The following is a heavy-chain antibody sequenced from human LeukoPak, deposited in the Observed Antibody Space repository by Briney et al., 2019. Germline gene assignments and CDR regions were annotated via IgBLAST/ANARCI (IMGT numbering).Heavy chain of an antibody. CDR2: ISSSSSYI. CDR3: AKDAITMVRGVIMARMDV. Sequence: PGGSLRLSCAASGFTFSSYSMNWVRQAPGKGLEWVSSISSSSSYIYYADSVKGRFTISRDNAKNSLYLQMNSLRAEDTAVYYCAKDAITMVRGVIMARMDVWGKGTTVTISS. CDR1: GFTFSSYS. J-gene: IGHJ6*04. D-gene: IGHD3-10*01. V-gene: IGHV3-21*01.